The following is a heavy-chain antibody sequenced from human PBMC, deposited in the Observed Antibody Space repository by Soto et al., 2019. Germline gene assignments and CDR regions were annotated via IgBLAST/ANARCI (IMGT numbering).Heavy chain of an antibody. D-gene: IGHD4-17*01. CDR2: IYYSGST. V-gene: IGHV4-39*01. Sequence: QLQLQESGPGLVKPSETLSLTCTVSGGSISSSSYYWGWIRQPPGKGLEWIGRIYYSGSTYYNPSHKRRVTMSVDRSKNQFSLTLSSVTAADTAVYYCARVATVTTRLYYYYHMDVWGKGTTVTVSS. CDR3: ARVATVTTRLYYYYHMDV. CDR1: GGSISSSSYY. J-gene: IGHJ6*03.